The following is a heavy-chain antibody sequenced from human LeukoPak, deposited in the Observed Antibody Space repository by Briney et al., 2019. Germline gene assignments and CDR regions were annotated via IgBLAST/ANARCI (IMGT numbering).Heavy chain of an antibody. Sequence: KPSETLSLTCTVSAGSISSSNYYWGWIRQPPGKGLEWIGSIYYSGRTYYNPSLKSRVTISVNTSKKQFSLKLSSVTAADTAVYYCARGRPDGSGSYYKFDPWGQGTLVTVSS. CDR2: IYYSGRT. CDR1: AGSISSSNYY. V-gene: IGHV4-39*01. D-gene: IGHD3-10*01. J-gene: IGHJ5*02. CDR3: ARGRPDGSGSYYKFDP.